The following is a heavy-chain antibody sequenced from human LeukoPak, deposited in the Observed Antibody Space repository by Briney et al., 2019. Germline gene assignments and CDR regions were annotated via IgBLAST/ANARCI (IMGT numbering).Heavy chain of an antibody. CDR2: INHSGST. CDR3: ASIWFGSQNWFDP. Sequence: PSETLSLTCAVYGGSFSGYYWSWIRQPPGKGLEWIGEINHSGSTNYNPSLKSRVTISVDTSKNQFSLKLSSVTAADTAVYYCASIWFGSQNWFDPWGQGTLVTVSS. D-gene: IGHD3-10*01. V-gene: IGHV4-34*01. J-gene: IGHJ5*02. CDR1: GGSFSGYY.